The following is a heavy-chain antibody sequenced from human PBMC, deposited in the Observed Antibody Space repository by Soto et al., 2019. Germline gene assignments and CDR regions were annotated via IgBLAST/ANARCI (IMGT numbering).Heavy chain of an antibody. CDR2: ISGRVAST. CDR3: AKDLSGSGSYKKRSYCYYYMDV. Sequence: PGGSLRLSCAASGXTLSSYAMSSVRQAPGKGLEWVSAISGRVASTYYADSVKGRFTISRDNSKNTLYLQITSLITEDTAGYYRAKDLSGSGSYKKRSYCYYYMDVWGKETTVTVSS. D-gene: IGHD3-10*01. V-gene: IGHV3-23*01. CDR1: GXTLSSYA. J-gene: IGHJ6*03.